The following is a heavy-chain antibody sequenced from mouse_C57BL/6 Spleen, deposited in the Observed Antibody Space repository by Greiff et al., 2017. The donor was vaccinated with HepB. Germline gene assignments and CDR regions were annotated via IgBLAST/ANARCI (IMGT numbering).Heavy chain of an antibody. CDR2: IDPSDSYT. D-gene: IGHD2-3*01. J-gene: IGHJ2*01. Sequence: QVQLKQPGAELVKPGASVKLSCKASGYTFTSYWMQWVKQRPGQGLEWIGEIDPSDSYTNYNQKFKGKATLTVDTSSSTAYMQLSSLTSEDSAVYYCARGGDGYYEDYWGQGTTLTVSS. CDR1: GYTFTSYW. CDR3: ARGGDGYYEDY. V-gene: IGHV1-50*01.